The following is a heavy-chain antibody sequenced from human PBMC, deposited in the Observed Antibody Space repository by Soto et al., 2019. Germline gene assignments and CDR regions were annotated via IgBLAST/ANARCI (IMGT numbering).Heavy chain of an antibody. CDR2: IIPIFGTA. V-gene: IGHV1-69*06. CDR3: ARGVTGIYWFDP. J-gene: IGHJ5*02. D-gene: IGHD1-20*01. Sequence: GASVKVSCKASGGTFSSYAISWVLQAPGQGLEWMGGIIPIFGTANYAQKSQGRVTITADKSTSTAYMELSSLRSEDTAVYYCARGVTGIYWFDPWGQGTLVTVSS. CDR1: GGTFSSYA.